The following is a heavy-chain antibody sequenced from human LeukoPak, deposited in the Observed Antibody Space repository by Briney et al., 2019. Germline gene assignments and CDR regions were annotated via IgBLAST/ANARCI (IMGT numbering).Heavy chain of an antibody. J-gene: IGHJ4*02. CDR2: IKQDGSEK. D-gene: IGHD5-18*01. Sequence: PGGSLRLSCAASGFTFSSYSMNWVRQAPGKGLEGVANIKQDGSEKYYVDSVKGRFTISRDNAKNSLYLQMNSLRAEDTAVYYCARDEYRNAYWGQGTLVTVSS. CDR1: GFTFSSYS. CDR3: ARDEYRNAY. V-gene: IGHV3-7*01.